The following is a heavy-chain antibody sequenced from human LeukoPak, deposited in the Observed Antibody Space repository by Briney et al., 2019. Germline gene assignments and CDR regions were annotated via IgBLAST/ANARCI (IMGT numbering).Heavy chain of an antibody. CDR1: GFTFSSYS. CDR2: ISSSSNYI. V-gene: IGHV3-21*01. D-gene: IGHD3-9*01. J-gene: IGHJ4*02. Sequence: GGSLRLSCAASGFTFSSYSMNWVRQAPGKGLEWVSSISSSSNYIYYADSVKGRVTISRDNAKNSLYLQMNSLRAEDTAVYYCARLDPPLRYFDWFASRPAPCFDYWGQGTLVTVSS. CDR3: ARLDPPLRYFDWFASRPAPCFDY.